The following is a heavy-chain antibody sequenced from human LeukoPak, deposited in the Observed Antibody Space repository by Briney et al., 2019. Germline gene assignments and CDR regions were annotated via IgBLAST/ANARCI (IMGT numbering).Heavy chain of an antibody. CDR3: AKGTYYYGSGTHNWFDP. Sequence: GGSLRLSCAASGFTFSSYGMHWVRQAPGKGLEWVAVISYDGSNKYYADSVKGRFTISRDNSKNTLYLQMNSLRAEDTAVYYCAKGTYYYGSGTHNWFDPWGQGTLVTVSS. CDR1: GFTFSSYG. CDR2: ISYDGSNK. V-gene: IGHV3-30*18. J-gene: IGHJ5*02. D-gene: IGHD3-10*01.